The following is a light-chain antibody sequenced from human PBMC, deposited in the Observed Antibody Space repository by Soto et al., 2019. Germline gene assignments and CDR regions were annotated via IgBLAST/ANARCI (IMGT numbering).Light chain of an antibody. Sequence: EIVLTQSPGTLSLSPGERATLSCRASQYVSDHLAWYQQKPGHAPRLLLYDASPRVTGIPDRFSGSGSGTDFTLTISRLEPEDFAVYYWQQYGSAPPTFGQGTEVEIK. CDR1: QYVSDH. CDR3: QQYGSAPPT. CDR2: DAS. V-gene: IGKV3-20*01. J-gene: IGKJ1*01.